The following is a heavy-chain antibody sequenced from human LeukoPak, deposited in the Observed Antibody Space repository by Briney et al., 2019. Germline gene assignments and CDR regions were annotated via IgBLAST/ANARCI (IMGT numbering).Heavy chain of an antibody. CDR1: GGTFSSYA. Sequence: SVKVSCKASGGTFSSYAISGVRQAPGQGLEWMGGIIPIFGTANYAQKFQGRVTITADESTSTAYMELSSLRSEDTAVYYCARDRSVDTAMVVPYNWFDPWGQGTLVTVSS. CDR3: ARDRSVDTAMVVPYNWFDP. V-gene: IGHV1-69*13. J-gene: IGHJ5*02. CDR2: IIPIFGTA. D-gene: IGHD5-18*01.